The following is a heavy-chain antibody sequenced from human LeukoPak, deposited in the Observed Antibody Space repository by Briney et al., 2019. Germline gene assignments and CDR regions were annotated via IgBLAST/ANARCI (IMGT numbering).Heavy chain of an antibody. Sequence: GGSLRLSCAASGFTFSSYDMHWVRQATGKGLEWVSAIGTAGDTYYPGSVKGRFTNSRENAKNSLYLQMNSLRAGDTAVYYCARGAAAGDFDYWGQGTLVTVSS. CDR3: ARGAAAGDFDY. V-gene: IGHV3-13*01. CDR1: GFTFSSYD. J-gene: IGHJ4*02. CDR2: IGTAGDT. D-gene: IGHD6-13*01.